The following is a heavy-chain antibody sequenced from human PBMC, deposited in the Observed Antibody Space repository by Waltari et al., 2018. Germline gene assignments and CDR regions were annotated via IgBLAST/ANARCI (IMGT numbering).Heavy chain of an antibody. CDR3: ARAPRPLTTVTTYKDLDYYHYMDG. CDR2: IPSAGRP. J-gene: IGHJ6*03. V-gene: IGHV4-4*07. D-gene: IGHD4-17*01. Sequence: QVQLQESGPGLVRPSETLSLTCTVSGASVTRYSWSWVRPSSGPGPEWLGPIPSAGRPHYSPSLKSRVTISLATSKNGFSLRLSSVTAADTAVYDCARAPRPLTTVTTYKDLDYYHYMDGWGNGTTVTVSS. CDR1: GASVTRYS.